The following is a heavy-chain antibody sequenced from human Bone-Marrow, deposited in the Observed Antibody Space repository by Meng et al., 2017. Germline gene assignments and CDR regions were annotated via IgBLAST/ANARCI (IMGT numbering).Heavy chain of an antibody. CDR1: GFPFSDYY. J-gene: IGHJ2*01. Sequence: VVFGGGLVHPGGSLSLSLAAPGFPFSDYYMSWIRQAPGKGLEWVSYISSSGSTIYYADSVKGRFTISRDNAKNSLYLQMNSLRAEDTAVYYCARTGEFQLGFDLWGRGTLVTVSS. CDR3: ARTGEFQLGFDL. V-gene: IGHV3-11*04. CDR2: ISSSGSTI. D-gene: IGHD3-10*01.